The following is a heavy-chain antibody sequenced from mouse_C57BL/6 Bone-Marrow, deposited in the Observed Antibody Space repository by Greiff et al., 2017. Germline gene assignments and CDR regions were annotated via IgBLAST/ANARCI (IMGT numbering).Heavy chain of an antibody. V-gene: IGHV14-4*01. CDR3: TTRAVVAYYFDY. CDR1: GFNIKDDY. Sequence: EVKLVESGAELVRPGASVKLSCTASGFNIKDDYMHWVKQRPEQGLEWIGWIDPENGDTEYASKFQGKATITADTSSNTAYLQLSSLTSEDTAVYYCTTRAVVAYYFDYWGQGTTLTVSS. CDR2: IDPENGDT. J-gene: IGHJ2*01. D-gene: IGHD1-1*01.